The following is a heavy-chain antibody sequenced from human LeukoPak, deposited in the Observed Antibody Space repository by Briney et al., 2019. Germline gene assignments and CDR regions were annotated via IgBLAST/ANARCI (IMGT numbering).Heavy chain of an antibody. J-gene: IGHJ4*02. CDR2: IRYDGSNT. CDR3: AKDSRHRIVGTTTFLDY. Sequence: GGSLRLSCAASGFIFSSYGMHWVRQAPGKGLEWVAFIRYDGSNTYYADSVKGRLTISRDNSKNTLYLQMNSLRGEDTAVYYCAKDSRHRIVGTTTFLDYWGQGTLVTVSS. D-gene: IGHD1-26*01. V-gene: IGHV3-30*02. CDR1: GFIFSSYG.